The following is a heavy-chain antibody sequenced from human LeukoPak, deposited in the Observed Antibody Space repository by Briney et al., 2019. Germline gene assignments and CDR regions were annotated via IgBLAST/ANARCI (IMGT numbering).Heavy chain of an antibody. D-gene: IGHD2-8*01. CDR3: ARAGVVLMVYATDFDY. V-gene: IGHV1-69*13. J-gene: IGHJ4*02. CDR1: GGTFSRYA. CDR2: IIPIFGTA. Sequence: SVKVSCKASGGTFSRYAISWVRQAPGQGLEWMGGIIPIFGTANYAQKFQGRVTITADESTSTAYMELSSLRSEDTAVYYCARAGVVLMVYATDFDYWGQGTLVTVAS.